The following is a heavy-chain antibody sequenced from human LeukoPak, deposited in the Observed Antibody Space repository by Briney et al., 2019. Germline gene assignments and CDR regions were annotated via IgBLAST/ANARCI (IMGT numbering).Heavy chain of an antibody. D-gene: IGHD6-13*01. CDR1: GFTFSSYE. V-gene: IGHV3-48*03. J-gene: IGHJ5*02. Sequence: GGSLRLSCAASGFTFSSYEMNWVRQAPGKGLEWVSYISSSGSTIYYADSVKGRFTISRDNAKNSLYLQMNSLRAEDTAVYYCARVGSSWYYNWFDPWGQGTLVTVSP. CDR2: ISSSGSTI. CDR3: ARVGSSWYYNWFDP.